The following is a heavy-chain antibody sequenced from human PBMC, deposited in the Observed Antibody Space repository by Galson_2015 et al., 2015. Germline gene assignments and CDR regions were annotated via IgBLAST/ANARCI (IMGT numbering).Heavy chain of an antibody. CDR2: IIPIFGTA. J-gene: IGHJ6*02. V-gene: IGHV1-69*13. CDR3: ARDMIAARPGCMDV. CDR1: GYTFTGYY. D-gene: IGHD6-6*01. Sequence: SVKVSCKASGYTFTGYYMHWVRQAPGQGLKWMGGIIPIFGTANYAQKFQGRVTITADESTSTAYMELSSLRSEDTAVYYCARDMIAARPGCMDVWGQGTTVTVSS.